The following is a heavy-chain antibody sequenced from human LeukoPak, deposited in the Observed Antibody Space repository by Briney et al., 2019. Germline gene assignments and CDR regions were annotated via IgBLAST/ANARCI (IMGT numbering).Heavy chain of an antibody. V-gene: IGHV1-3*01. J-gene: IGHJ6*04. CDR2: INPANGNT. D-gene: IGHD2-15*01. CDR1: GYTFTSCA. Sequence: ASVKVSCKASGYTFTSCALHWVRQAPGQSLEWMGWINPANGNTKYSQKFQGRLTITRDTSAGTAFMDLTSLRSEDTAAYFCAREGVVVGAEFFYGMDVWGNGTTVIVPS. CDR3: AREGVVVGAEFFYGMDV.